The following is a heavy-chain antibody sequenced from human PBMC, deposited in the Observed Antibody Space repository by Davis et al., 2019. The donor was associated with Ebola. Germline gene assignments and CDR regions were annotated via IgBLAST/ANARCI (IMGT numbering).Heavy chain of an antibody. CDR2: IHTSGNT. CDR1: NASITGYY. J-gene: IGHJ4*02. V-gene: IGHV4-4*07. D-gene: IGHD1-7*01. Sequence: PSETLSLTCTVFNASITGYYWTWIRQPAGKEPEWIGRIHTSGNTHFNPSFESRLTISVDTSKNQFSLKLSSVTAADTAVYYCARVDYNWNFATFHYWGQGNLVTVSS. CDR3: ARVDYNWNFATFHY.